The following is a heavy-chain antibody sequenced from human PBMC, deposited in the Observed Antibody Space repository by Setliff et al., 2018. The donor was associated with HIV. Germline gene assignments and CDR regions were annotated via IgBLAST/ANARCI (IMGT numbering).Heavy chain of an antibody. Sequence: GASVKVSCKASGYTFTGYYMHWVRQAPGQGLEWMGWINPNSGGTNYAQKFQGWVTMTRDTSISTAYMDSLTAEDTAVYYCTTPLYYYDTSTTWDHWGQGTLVTVSS. J-gene: IGHJ4*02. CDR2: INPNSGGT. V-gene: IGHV1-2*04. CDR3: TTPLYYYDTSTTWDH. CDR1: GYTFTGYY. D-gene: IGHD3-22*01.